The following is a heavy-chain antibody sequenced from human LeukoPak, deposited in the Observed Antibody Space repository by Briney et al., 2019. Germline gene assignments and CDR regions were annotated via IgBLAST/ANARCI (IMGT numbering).Heavy chain of an antibody. V-gene: IGHV3-23*01. D-gene: IGHD6-19*01. CDR2: ISGSGGST. CDR1: GFTFSSDA. J-gene: IGHJ3*02. Sequence: GGTLRLSCAASGFTFSSDAMSWVRQAPGKGLEWVSAISGSGGSTYYADSVKGRFTISRDNAKNSLYLQMNSLRAEDTAVYYCARDLAVADAFDIWGQGTMVTVSS. CDR3: ARDLAVADAFDI.